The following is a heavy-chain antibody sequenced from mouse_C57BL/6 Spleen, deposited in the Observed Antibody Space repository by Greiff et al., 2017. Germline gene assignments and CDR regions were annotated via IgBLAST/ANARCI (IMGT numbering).Heavy chain of an antibody. CDR1: GYSITSGYY. CDR2: ISYDGSN. Sequence: DVKLQESGPGLVKPSQSLSLTCSVTGYSITSGYYWNWIRQFPGNKLEWMGYISYDGSNNYNPSLKNRISITRDTSKNQFFLKLNSVTTEDTATYYCAIRSYYFDYWGQGTTLTVSS. V-gene: IGHV3-6*01. D-gene: IGHD1-1*01. CDR3: AIRSYYFDY. J-gene: IGHJ2*01.